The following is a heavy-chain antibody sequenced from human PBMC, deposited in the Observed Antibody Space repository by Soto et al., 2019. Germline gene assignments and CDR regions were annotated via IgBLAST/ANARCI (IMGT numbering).Heavy chain of an antibody. CDR1: GDSVSSNTAA. CDR3: ARGVAGSGFDL. CDR2: TYYRSNWRH. Sequence: QTLSLPCANSGDSVSSNTAACNLIRSSPSRGLEWLGKTYYRSNWRHDYAVSVKSRITVNPDTSKNHFSLQLNSVTPDDTAVYYCARGVAGSGFDLWGQGTLVTVSS. J-gene: IGHJ4*02. D-gene: IGHD6-19*01. V-gene: IGHV6-1*01.